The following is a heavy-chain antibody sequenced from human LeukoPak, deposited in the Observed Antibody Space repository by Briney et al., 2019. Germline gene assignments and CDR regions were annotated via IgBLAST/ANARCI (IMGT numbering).Heavy chain of an antibody. CDR3: ASSGPRSSFDY. Sequence: ASVKVSCKASGYTFTSYYMHWVRQAPGQGLEWMGIINPSGGSTSYAQKFQGRVTMTRDMSTSTVYMELSSLRSKDTAVYYCASSGPRSSFDYWGQGTLVTVSS. D-gene: IGHD6-19*01. J-gene: IGHJ4*02. CDR2: INPSGGST. CDR1: GYTFTSYY. V-gene: IGHV1-46*01.